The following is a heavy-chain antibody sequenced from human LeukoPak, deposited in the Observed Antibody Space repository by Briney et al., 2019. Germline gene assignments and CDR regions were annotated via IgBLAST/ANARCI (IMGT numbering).Heavy chain of an antibody. CDR3: AREVRSGDRFDP. Sequence: GGSLRLSCAASVFTFSSYSMDWVRQAPGKGLEWVSSISSSSSYIYYADSVKGRFAISRDNAKNSLYLQMNSLRAEDTAVYYCAREVRSGDRFDPWGQGTLVTVSS. J-gene: IGHJ5*02. CDR2: ISSSSSYI. D-gene: IGHD2-15*01. CDR1: VFTFSSYS. V-gene: IGHV3-21*01.